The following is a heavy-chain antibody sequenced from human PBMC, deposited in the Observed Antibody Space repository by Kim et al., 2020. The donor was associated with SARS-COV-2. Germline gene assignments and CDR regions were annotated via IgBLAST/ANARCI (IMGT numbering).Heavy chain of an antibody. CDR1: GFSIDTYW. D-gene: IGHD1-1*01. CDR2: IKEDSNQK. Sequence: GGSLRLSCAASGFSIDTYWMFWVRQAPGKGPEWVASIKEDSNQKDYLDSIKGRFIISRDNARNAVFLQINRLRAEDTALYYCARDPYTKAFDLWVRGS. V-gene: IGHV3-7*01. J-gene: IGHJ3*01. CDR3: ARDPYTKAFDL.